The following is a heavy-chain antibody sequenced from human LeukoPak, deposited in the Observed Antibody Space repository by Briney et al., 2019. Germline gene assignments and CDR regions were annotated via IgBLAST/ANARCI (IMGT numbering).Heavy chain of an antibody. V-gene: IGHV3-21*01. D-gene: IGHD6-13*01. CDR2: ISSSSSYI. CDR3: ARDRYSSSSEFDP. CDR1: GFTFSSYS. J-gene: IGHJ5*02. Sequence: GGSLRLSCAASGFTFSSYSTNWVRQAPGKGLEWVSSISSSSSYIYYADSVKGRFTISRDNAKNSLYLQMNSLRAEDTAVYYCARDRYSSSSEFDPWGQGTLVTVSS.